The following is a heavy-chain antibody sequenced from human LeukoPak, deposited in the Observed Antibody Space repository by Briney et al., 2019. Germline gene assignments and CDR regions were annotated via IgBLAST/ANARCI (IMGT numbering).Heavy chain of an antibody. Sequence: ASVKVSCKASGYTFTGYYMHWVRQAPGQGLEWMGWINPNSGGTNYAQKFQGRVTMTRDTSISTAYMELRSLRSDDTAVYYCARDRNYYDSKNYYYYGMDVWGQGTTVTVSS. CDR1: GYTFTGYY. CDR2: INPNSGGT. D-gene: IGHD3-22*01. J-gene: IGHJ6*02. CDR3: ARDRNYYDSKNYYYYGMDV. V-gene: IGHV1-2*02.